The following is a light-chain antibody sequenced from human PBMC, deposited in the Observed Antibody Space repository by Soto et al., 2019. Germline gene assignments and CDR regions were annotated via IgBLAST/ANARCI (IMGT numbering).Light chain of an antibody. CDR1: QSICSW. J-gene: IGKJ2*01. CDR3: QQYNDFQYT. CDR2: KAT. V-gene: IGKV1-5*03. Sequence: DIQMTQSPSTLSASVGDGVTITCRASQSICSWLAWYQQKPGKAPKLLIYKATNLQSGVPSRFSGSGSGTDFSLTISSLQPVDSATYFCQQYNDFQYTFGPGTKLEI.